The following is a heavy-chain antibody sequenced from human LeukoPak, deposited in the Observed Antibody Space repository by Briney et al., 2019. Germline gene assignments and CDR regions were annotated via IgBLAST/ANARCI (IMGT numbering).Heavy chain of an antibody. CDR1: GYSFTSYW. CDR2: IYPGDSDT. D-gene: IGHD6-13*01. J-gene: IGHJ3*02. V-gene: IGHV5-51*01. Sequence: GESLKISCKGSGYSFTSYWIGWVRQMPGKGLEWMGIIYPGDSDTRYSPSFQGQVTISADKSISTAYLQWSSLKASDTAMYYCARLPQYSSSWYPYAFDIWGQGTMVTVSS. CDR3: ARLPQYSSSWYPYAFDI.